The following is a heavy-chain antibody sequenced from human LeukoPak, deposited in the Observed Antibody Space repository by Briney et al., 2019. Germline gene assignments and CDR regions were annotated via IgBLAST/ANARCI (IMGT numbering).Heavy chain of an antibody. D-gene: IGHD2-15*01. CDR1: GGSISSSSYY. Sequence: PSETLSLTCTVSGGSISSSSYYWGWIRQPPGKGLEWIGSIYYSGSTYYNPSLKSRVTISVDTSKNQFSLKLSSVTAADTAVYYCARTLGCCSGGNCYRWFDPWGQGTLVTVSS. J-gene: IGHJ5*02. CDR3: ARTLGCCSGGNCYRWFDP. V-gene: IGHV4-39*01. CDR2: IYYSGST.